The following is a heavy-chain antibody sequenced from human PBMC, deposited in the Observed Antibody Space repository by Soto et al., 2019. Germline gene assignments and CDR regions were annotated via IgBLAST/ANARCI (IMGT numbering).Heavy chain of an antibody. D-gene: IGHD4-4*01. CDR1: GFSLSTSGVG. V-gene: IGHV2-5*02. CDR3: VHQDWNNNNYYFDI. Sequence: QITVKESGPKLVKPSQTLTLTCAFSGFSLSTSGVGVGWVRQPPGKAPEWLALIYWDDDKRYRPSLKSRLSITKDTSKDQVVFTMTNMDPVDTDTYYCVHQDWNNNNYYFDIWGRGTLVTVSS. CDR2: IYWDDDK. J-gene: IGHJ2*01.